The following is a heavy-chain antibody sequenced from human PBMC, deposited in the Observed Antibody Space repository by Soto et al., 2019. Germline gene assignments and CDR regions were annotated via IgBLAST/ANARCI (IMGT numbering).Heavy chain of an antibody. Sequence: GASVKVSCKVSGYTLTELSMHWVRQAPGKGLEWMGGFDPEDGETIYAQKFQGRVTMTEDTSTDTAYMELSSLRSEDTAVYYCATDAALYDSRHFDYWGQGTLVTVSS. J-gene: IGHJ4*02. CDR3: ATDAALYDSRHFDY. CDR1: GYTLTELS. V-gene: IGHV1-24*01. CDR2: FDPEDGET. D-gene: IGHD3-22*01.